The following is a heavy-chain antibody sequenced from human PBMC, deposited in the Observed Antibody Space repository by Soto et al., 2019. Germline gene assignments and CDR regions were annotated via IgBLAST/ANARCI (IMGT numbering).Heavy chain of an antibody. CDR1: GFTSSSYW. CDR3: ARLGTAVAGDDY. J-gene: IGHJ4*02. D-gene: IGHD6-19*01. V-gene: IGHV3-7*03. CDR2: IKQDGSEK. Sequence: GRSLRLYWAASGFTSSSYWMSWVRQAPGKGLEWVANIKQDGSEKYYVDSVKGLFTISRDNAKNSLYLQMNSLRAEDTALYYCARLGTAVAGDDYWGQGTLVTVSS.